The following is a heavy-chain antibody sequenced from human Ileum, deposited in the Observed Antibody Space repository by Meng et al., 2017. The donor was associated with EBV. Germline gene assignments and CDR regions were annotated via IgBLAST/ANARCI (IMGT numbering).Heavy chain of an antibody. V-gene: IGHV4-4*02. CDR2: IYHSGST. Sequence: QGPLPGSGPGRVKPSGPLSRPSAVSGGSISSRNWWSWVRQPPGKGLEWIGEIYHSGSTNYNPSLKSRVTISVDKSKNQFSLNLSSVTAADTAVYYCARVGQWLPIDYWGQGTLVTVSS. D-gene: IGHD6-19*01. CDR1: GGSISSRNW. CDR3: ARVGQWLPIDY. J-gene: IGHJ4*02.